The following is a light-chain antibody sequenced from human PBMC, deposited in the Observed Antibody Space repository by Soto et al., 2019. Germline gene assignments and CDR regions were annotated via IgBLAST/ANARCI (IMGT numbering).Light chain of an antibody. J-gene: IGKJ1*01. CDR2: ASS. V-gene: IGKV1-8*01. CDR1: QGISSY. Sequence: AIRMTQSPSSFSAATGDRVTITCRASQGISSYLAWYQQKPGKAPKLLIYASSTLQSGVPSRFRRSRSGRDFTLTISCLQSEDFANYYFQQYYSYPWAFGQGTKVKIK. CDR3: QQYYSYPWA.